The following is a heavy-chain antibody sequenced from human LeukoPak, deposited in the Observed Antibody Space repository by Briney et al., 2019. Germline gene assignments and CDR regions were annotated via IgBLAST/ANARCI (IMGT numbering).Heavy chain of an antibody. CDR2: IYYSGST. Sequence: SETLSLTCTVSGGSISSYYWSWIRQPPGNGLEWIGYIYYSGSTNYNPSLKSRVTISVDTSKHQFSLKLSSVTAADTAVYYGAREGGYCSSTSCPRNYYYGMDVWGKGTTVTVSS. CDR1: GGSISSYY. J-gene: IGHJ6*04. CDR3: AREGGYCSSTSCPRNYYYGMDV. D-gene: IGHD2-2*01. V-gene: IGHV4-59*01.